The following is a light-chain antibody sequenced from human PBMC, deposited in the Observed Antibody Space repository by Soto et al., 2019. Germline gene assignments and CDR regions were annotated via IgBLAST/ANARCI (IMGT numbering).Light chain of an antibody. Sequence: QSALTQPASMSGSPGQSITISCTGTSSDIGAYNYVSWYQQHPGKAPKVMIYDVSNRPSGVSNRFSGSQSGNTASLTISGLQAEDEAEYYCTAYTSSSTYVFGTGTKLTVL. CDR3: TAYTSSSTYV. V-gene: IGLV2-14*01. CDR1: SSDIGAYNY. J-gene: IGLJ1*01. CDR2: DVS.